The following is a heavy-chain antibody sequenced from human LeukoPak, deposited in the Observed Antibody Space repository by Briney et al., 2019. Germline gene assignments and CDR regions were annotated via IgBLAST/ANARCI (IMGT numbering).Heavy chain of an antibody. V-gene: IGHV3-30-3*01. CDR3: ASDYDFWSGYLGALY. Sequence: GGSLRLSCAASGFTFSSYAMHWVRQAPGKGLEWVAVISYDGSNKYYADSVKGRFTISRDNSKNTLYLQMNSLRAEDTAVYYCASDYDFWSGYLGALYWGQGTLVTVSS. D-gene: IGHD3-3*01. J-gene: IGHJ4*02. CDR2: ISYDGSNK. CDR1: GFTFSSYA.